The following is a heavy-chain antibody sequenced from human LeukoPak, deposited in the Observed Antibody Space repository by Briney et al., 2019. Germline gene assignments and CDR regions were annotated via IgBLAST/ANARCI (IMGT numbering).Heavy chain of an antibody. CDR2: IKHNGDEL. CDR3: ARELRTFDY. Sequence: GGSLRLSCAASGFTFSSYWMTWVRQAPGKGLEWVANIKHNGDELNYVDSVEDRFTISRDNAKNSLYLHMTSLRAEDTAVYYCARELRTFDYWGQGTLLTVSS. V-gene: IGHV3-7*01. CDR1: GFTFSSYW. J-gene: IGHJ4*02. D-gene: IGHD3-16*01.